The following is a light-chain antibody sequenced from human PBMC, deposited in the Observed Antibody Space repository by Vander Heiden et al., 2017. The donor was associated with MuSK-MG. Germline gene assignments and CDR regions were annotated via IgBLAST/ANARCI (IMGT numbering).Light chain of an antibody. Sequence: LPASVGDRVNISCRASQGISNYLAWFQHKPGKAPKSLIYAASRLQSGVPSKFSGSGSGTEFSLTISSLQPEDFATYFCQQDDSVPHTVGGGTKVEIK. CDR2: AAS. V-gene: IGKV1-16*02. CDR1: QGISNY. CDR3: QQDDSVPHT. J-gene: IGKJ4*01.